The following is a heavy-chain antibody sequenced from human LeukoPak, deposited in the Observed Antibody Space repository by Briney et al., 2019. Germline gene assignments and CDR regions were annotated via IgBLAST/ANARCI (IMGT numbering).Heavy chain of an antibody. J-gene: IGHJ4*02. CDR3: ARASNDYGDYYFDY. CDR1: GYTFTSYG. CDR2: ISAYNGNT. Sequence: ASVKVSCKASGYTFTSYGFSWVRQAPGQGLEWMGWISAYNGNTNYAQKLQGRVTMTTDTSTSTAYMELRSLRSDDTAVYYCARASNDYGDYYFDYWGQGTLVTVSS. V-gene: IGHV1-18*01. D-gene: IGHD4-17*01.